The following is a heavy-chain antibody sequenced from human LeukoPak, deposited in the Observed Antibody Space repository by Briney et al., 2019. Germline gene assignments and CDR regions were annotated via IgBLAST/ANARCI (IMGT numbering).Heavy chain of an antibody. V-gene: IGHV4-34*01. Sequence: SETLSLTCAVYGGSFSGYYWSWIRQPPGKGLEWIGEINHSGSTNYNPSLKSRVTISVDTSKNQFSLKLSSVTAADTAVYYCARLYSSGWYFVDYWGQGTLVTVSS. D-gene: IGHD6-19*01. CDR2: INHSGST. CDR1: GGSFSGYY. J-gene: IGHJ4*02. CDR3: ARLYSSGWYFVDY.